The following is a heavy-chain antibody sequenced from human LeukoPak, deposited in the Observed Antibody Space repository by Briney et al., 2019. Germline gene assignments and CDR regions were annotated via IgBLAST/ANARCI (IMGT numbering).Heavy chain of an antibody. J-gene: IGHJ2*01. Sequence: GGSLSLSCAASGFTFSCYGMHWVRQAPGKGLEWVAAISYDGTNKNDADSVKGRFTISRDNSKNTLYLQMNSLRAEDTAVYYCAKRGLAAADRNYDLWGRGALVTVSS. CDR3: AKRGLAAADRNYDL. CDR2: ISYDGTNK. CDR1: GFTFSCYG. D-gene: IGHD6-13*01. V-gene: IGHV3-30*18.